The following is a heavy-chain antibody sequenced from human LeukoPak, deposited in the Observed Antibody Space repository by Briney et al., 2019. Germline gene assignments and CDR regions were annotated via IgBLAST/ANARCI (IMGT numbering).Heavy chain of an antibody. CDR1: GGSVNSGSYY. D-gene: IGHD2-15*01. V-gene: IGHV4-61*01. CDR3: ARDTYCSGGSCYSFDY. Sequence: SETLSLTCTVSGGSVNSGSYYWNWIRQPPGKGLEWIGYIYYSGSTNYNPSLKSRVTISVDTSKNQFSLKLSSVTAADTAVYYCARDTYCSGGSCYSFDYWGQGTLVTVSS. J-gene: IGHJ4*02. CDR2: IYYSGST.